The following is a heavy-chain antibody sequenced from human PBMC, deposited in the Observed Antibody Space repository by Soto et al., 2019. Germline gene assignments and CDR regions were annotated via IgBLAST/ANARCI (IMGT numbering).Heavy chain of an antibody. V-gene: IGHV3-9*01. CDR2: ISWNSGSI. CDR1: GFTFDDYA. J-gene: IGHJ4*02. CDR3: AKVGLVGILTGYFDY. Sequence: GGSLRLSCAASGFTFDDYAMHWVRQAPGKGLEWVSGISWNSGSIGYADSVKGRFTISRDNAKNSLYLQMNSLRAEDTALYYCAKVGLVGILTGYFDYWGQGTLVTVSS. D-gene: IGHD3-9*01.